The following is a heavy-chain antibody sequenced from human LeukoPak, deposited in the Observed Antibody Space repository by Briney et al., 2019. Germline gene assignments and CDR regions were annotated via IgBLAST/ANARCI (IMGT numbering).Heavy chain of an antibody. CDR1: GFTFSSYG. V-gene: IGHV3-53*01. J-gene: IGHJ4*02. D-gene: IGHD3-16*01. CDR3: ARSIYNYVWGSYDY. CDR2: FYGDGNT. Sequence: GGTLRLSCAASGFTFSSYGMSWVRQAPGQGLEWVSIFYGDGNTYYADSVKGRFTISRDNSKNTLYLQMNSLRAEDTAVYYCARSIYNYVWGSYDYWGQGTLVTVSS.